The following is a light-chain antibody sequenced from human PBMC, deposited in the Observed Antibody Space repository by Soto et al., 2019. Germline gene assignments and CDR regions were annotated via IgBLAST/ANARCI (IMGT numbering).Light chain of an antibody. V-gene: IGKV3D-15*01. CDR3: QQYNNWPLT. Sequence: ETVMTQSPATLSVSPGDRATLSCSASQSVSYNLAWYQQKPGQAPRLLIYDASTRATGIPARFSGSASGTEFTLTISSLLSEDFAVYYCQQYNNWPLTFGGGTMVEMK. J-gene: IGKJ4*01. CDR2: DAS. CDR1: QSVSYN.